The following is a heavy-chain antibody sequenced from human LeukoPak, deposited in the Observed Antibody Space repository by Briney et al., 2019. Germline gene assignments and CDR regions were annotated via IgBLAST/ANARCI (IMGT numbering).Heavy chain of an antibody. D-gene: IGHD1-14*01. CDR2: INPGGSGI. J-gene: IGHJ4*02. V-gene: IGHV3-74*01. Sequence: GGSLRLSCAASGFTFSSYWMHWVRQVPGKGLVWVARINPGGSGITYADSVKGRFTISRDNAKNTLYLQMDSLRAEDTGVYYCARSNQADDYWGQGTVVTVSS. CDR3: ARSNQADDY. CDR1: GFTFSSYW.